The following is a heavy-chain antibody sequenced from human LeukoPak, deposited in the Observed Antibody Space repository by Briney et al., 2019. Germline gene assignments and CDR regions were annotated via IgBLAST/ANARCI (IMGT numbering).Heavy chain of an antibody. D-gene: IGHD1-1*01. J-gene: IGHJ6*03. CDR3: ARPTDIYYYYMDV. CDR1: GFTFSSYS. V-gene: IGHV3-21*01. CDR2: ISSSSSYI. Sequence: GGSLRLSCAASGFTFSSYSMNWVRQAPGKGLEWVSSISSSSSYIYYADSVKGRFTISRDNAKNSLYLQMNSLRAEDTAVCYCARPTDIYYYYMDVWGKGTTVTVSS.